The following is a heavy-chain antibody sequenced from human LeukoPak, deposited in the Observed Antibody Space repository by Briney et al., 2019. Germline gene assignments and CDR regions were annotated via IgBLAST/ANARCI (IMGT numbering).Heavy chain of an antibody. J-gene: IGHJ5*02. CDR3: ARGVVVVPAAPYNWFDP. Sequence: ASVKVSCKASGYSFTSYAMHWVRQAPGQRLEWMGWINAGNGNTKYSQKFQGRVTITRDTSASTAHMELSSLRSEDTAVYYCARGVVVVPAAPYNWFDPWGQGTLVTVSS. V-gene: IGHV1-3*01. D-gene: IGHD2-2*01. CDR2: INAGNGNT. CDR1: GYSFTSYA.